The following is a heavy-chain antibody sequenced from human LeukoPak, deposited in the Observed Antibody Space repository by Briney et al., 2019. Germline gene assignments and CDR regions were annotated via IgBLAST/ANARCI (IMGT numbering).Heavy chain of an antibody. CDR3: ARGARSSWYSGAHTHNDY. V-gene: IGHV1-46*01. J-gene: IGHJ4*02. CDR2: INPSGGST. D-gene: IGHD6-13*01. CDR1: GYTFTDYY. Sequence: ASVKVSCKASGYTFTDYYMHWVRQAPGQGLEWTGIINPSGGSTSYAQKFQGRVTMTRDTSTSTVYMELSGLRSEDTAVYYCARGARSSWYSGAHTHNDYWGQGTLVTVSS.